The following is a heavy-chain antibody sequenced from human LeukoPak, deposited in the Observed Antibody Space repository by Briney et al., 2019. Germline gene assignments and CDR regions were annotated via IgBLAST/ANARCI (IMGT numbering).Heavy chain of an antibody. D-gene: IGHD1-26*01. CDR3: ARGSGSYRY. CDR1: GGSISSNSYY. CDR2: IYYSGST. Sequence: PSETLSHTCTVSGGSISSNSYYWGWIRQPPGKGLEWIGSIYYSGSTYYNPSLKSRVTIFVDTSKNPFSLKLSSVTAADTAVYYCARGSGSYRYWGQGTLVSVSS. V-gene: IGHV4-39*01. J-gene: IGHJ1*01.